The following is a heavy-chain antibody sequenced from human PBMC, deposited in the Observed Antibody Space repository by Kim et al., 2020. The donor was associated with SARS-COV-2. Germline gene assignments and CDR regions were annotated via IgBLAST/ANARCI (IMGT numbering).Heavy chain of an antibody. D-gene: IGHD3-3*01. CDR3: AREPYYDFWSGSKYLDY. V-gene: IGHV3-30-3*01. CDR1: GFTFSSYA. J-gene: IGHJ4*02. Sequence: GGYLRLSCAASGFTFSSYAMHWVRQAPGKGLEWVAVISYDGSNKYYADSVKGRFTISRDNSENTLYLQMNSLRAEDTAVYYCAREPYYDFWSGSKYLDYWGQGTLVTVSS. CDR2: ISYDGSNK.